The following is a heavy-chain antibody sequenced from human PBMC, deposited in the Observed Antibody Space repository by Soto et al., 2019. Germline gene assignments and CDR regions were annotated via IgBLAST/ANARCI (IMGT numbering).Heavy chain of an antibody. CDR2: IIPIFGTA. Sequence: QVQLVQSGAEVKKPGSSVKVSCKASGGTFSSYAISWVRQAPGQGLEWMGGIIPIFGTANYAQKFQGGVTITADESTSTAYMELSSLRSEDTAVYYCARTDIVVVVAATHDYYYYGMDVWGQGTTVTVSS. V-gene: IGHV1-69*01. CDR1: GGTFSSYA. CDR3: ARTDIVVVVAATHDYYYYGMDV. D-gene: IGHD2-15*01. J-gene: IGHJ6*02.